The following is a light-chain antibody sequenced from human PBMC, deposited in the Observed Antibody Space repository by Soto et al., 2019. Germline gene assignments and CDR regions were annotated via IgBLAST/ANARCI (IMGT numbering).Light chain of an antibody. CDR2: LAS. CDR3: QQYKDWSHR. V-gene: IGKV3-15*01. Sequence: EMVMTQSPATLSVSPGERVTLSCRASQSVSSYLAWYQQKPGQPPRLLIYLASTRAAGIPARFSGSGSGTEFTLTISSLQSEDFAVYYCQQYKDWSHRFGQGTKVEIK. J-gene: IGKJ1*01. CDR1: QSVSSY.